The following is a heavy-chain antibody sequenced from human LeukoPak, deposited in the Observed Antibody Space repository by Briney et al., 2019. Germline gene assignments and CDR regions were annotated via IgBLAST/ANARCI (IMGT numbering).Heavy chain of an antibody. CDR2: IYSDNT. Sequence: GGSLRLSCTVSGFTVSSNSMIWVRQAPGKGLEWVSFIYSDNTHYSDSVKGRSTISRDNSKNTLYLQMNSLRAEDTAVYYCARRAGAYSHPYDYWGQGTLVTVSS. CDR1: GFTVSSNS. D-gene: IGHD4/OR15-4a*01. V-gene: IGHV3-53*01. CDR3: ARRAGAYSHPYDY. J-gene: IGHJ4*02.